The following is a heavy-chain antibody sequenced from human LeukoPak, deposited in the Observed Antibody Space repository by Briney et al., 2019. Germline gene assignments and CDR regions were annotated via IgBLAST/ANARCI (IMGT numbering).Heavy chain of an antibody. V-gene: IGHV4-4*07. D-gene: IGHD2-15*01. Sequence: KTSETLSLTCTVSGGSINIYYWSWIRQSAGKGLEWIGRIYTSGSTNYNPSLKSRVTMSVDTSKHQFSLKLSSVTAADAAVYYCAGGYCGGGSCRTFYFDYWGQGALVTVSS. J-gene: IGHJ4*02. CDR1: GGSINIYY. CDR2: IYTSGST. CDR3: AGGYCGGGSCRTFYFDY.